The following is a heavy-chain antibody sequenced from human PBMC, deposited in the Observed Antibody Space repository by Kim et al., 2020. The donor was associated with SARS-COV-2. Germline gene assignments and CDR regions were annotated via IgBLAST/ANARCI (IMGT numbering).Heavy chain of an antibody. V-gene: IGHV4-39*07. CDR2: IYYSGST. Sequence: SETLSLICTVSGGSISSSSYYWGWIRQPPGKGLEWIGSIYYSGSTYYNPSLKSRVTISVDTSKNQFSLKLSSVTAADTAVYYCARDTRRVGYNLDYWGQ. CDR1: GGSISSSSYY. D-gene: IGHD5-12*01. J-gene: IGHJ4*02. CDR3: ARDTRRVGYNLDY.